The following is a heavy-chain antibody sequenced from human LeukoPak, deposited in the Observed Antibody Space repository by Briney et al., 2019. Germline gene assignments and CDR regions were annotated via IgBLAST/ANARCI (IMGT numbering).Heavy chain of an antibody. D-gene: IGHD5-18*01. CDR3: ARYVDTAMVTGEGFDY. J-gene: IGHJ4*02. Sequence: SETLSLTCTVSGGSISSYYWSWIRQPPGKGLEWIGEINHSGSTNYNPSLKSRVTISVDTSKNQFSLKLSSVTAADTAVYYCARYVDTAMVTGEGFDYWGQGTLVTVSS. CDR2: INHSGST. CDR1: GGSISSYY. V-gene: IGHV4-34*01.